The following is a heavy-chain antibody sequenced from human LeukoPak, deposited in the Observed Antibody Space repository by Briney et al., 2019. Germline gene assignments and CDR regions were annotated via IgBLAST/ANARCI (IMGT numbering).Heavy chain of an antibody. CDR1: GGSISSYY. CDR2: IYTSGST. V-gene: IGHV4-4*07. Sequence: PSETLSLTCTVSGGSISSYYWSWIRQPAGKGLEWIGRIYTSGSTNYNPSLKSRVTMSVDTSKNQFSLKLSSVTAADTAVYYCARADFGTGFGELLGWFDPWGQGTLVTVSS. CDR3: ARADFGTGFGELLGWFDP. D-gene: IGHD3-10*01. J-gene: IGHJ5*02.